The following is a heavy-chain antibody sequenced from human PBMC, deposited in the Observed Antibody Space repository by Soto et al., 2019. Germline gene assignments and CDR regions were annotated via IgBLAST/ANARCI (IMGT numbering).Heavy chain of an antibody. Sequence: GGSLRLSCAASGFTFSSYGMHWVRQAPGKGLEWVAVISYDGSNKYYADSVKGRFTISRDNSKNTLYLQMNSLRAEDTAVYYCAKDLKYYGSGSYSVNYYYYYYMDVWGKGTTVTVSS. D-gene: IGHD3-10*01. CDR2: ISYDGSNK. CDR3: AKDLKYYGSGSYSVNYYYYYYMDV. V-gene: IGHV3-30*18. CDR1: GFTFSSYG. J-gene: IGHJ6*03.